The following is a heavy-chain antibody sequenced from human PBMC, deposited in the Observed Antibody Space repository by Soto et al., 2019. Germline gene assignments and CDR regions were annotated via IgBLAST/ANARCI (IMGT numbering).Heavy chain of an antibody. J-gene: IGHJ6*02. CDR3: ARVPRGTGYYGMDV. V-gene: IGHV1-69*12. CDR1: GRTFSSYA. Sequence: QVQLVQSGAEVKKPGSSVKVSCKASGRTFSSYAISWVRQAPGQGLEWMGGIIPIFGTANYAQKFQGRVTITADESTSTAYMELSSLRSEDTAVYYCARVPRGTGYYGMDVWGQGTTVTVSS. CDR2: IIPIFGTA. D-gene: IGHD2-8*02.